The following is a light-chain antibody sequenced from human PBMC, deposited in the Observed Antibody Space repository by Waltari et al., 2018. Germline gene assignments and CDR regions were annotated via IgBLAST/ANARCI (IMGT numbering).Light chain of an antibody. J-gene: IGKJ4*01. CDR3: QQVNTYPLT. V-gene: IGKV1-9*01. CDR2: AAS. Sequence: DVQLTQSPSFLSASVGDRVTITCRASQGVGSYLAWYQQKPGEAPKLLIHAASTLQSGVPSRFSGSSSGTEFTLTVSSPQPEDFGTYYCQQVNTYPLTFGGGTKVEI. CDR1: QGVGSY.